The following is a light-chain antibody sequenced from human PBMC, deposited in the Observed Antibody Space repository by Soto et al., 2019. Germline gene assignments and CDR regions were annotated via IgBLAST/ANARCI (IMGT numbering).Light chain of an antibody. CDR2: ASS. CDR1: QIISSAY. V-gene: IGKV3-20*01. Sequence: EIVLTQSPGTLSLSPGDRATLSCRASQIISSAYLAWYQQRPGQAPRLLIYASSSRATGIPDRFSGSGSGTDFTLTISRLEPEDSAVYYCQQCGSSLPWTFGQGTKVEMK. CDR3: QQCGSSLPWT. J-gene: IGKJ1*01.